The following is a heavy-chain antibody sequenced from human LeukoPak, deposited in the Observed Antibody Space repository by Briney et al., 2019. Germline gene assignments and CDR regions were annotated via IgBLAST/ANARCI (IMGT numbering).Heavy chain of an antibody. J-gene: IGHJ4*02. V-gene: IGHV3-48*01. CDR2: ISSSSSTI. Sequence: GGSLRLSCAASGFTFSSYGMTWVRQAPGKGLEWVSYISSSSSTIYYADSVKGRFTISRENSKNTLYLQMNSLRAEDTAVYYCAKVSGYYSPFDYWGQGTLVIVST. D-gene: IGHD3-22*01. CDR3: AKVSGYYSPFDY. CDR1: GFTFSSYG.